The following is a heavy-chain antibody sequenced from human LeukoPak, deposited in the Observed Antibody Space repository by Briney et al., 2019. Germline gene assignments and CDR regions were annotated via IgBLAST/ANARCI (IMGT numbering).Heavy chain of an antibody. CDR1: GGTFSSYA. Sequence: GSSVKVSCKASGGTFSSYAISWVRQATGQGLEWMGWMNPNSGNTGYAQKFQGRVTITRNTSISTAYMELSSLRSEDTAVYYCARGSPRIAAAGTMFYWGQGTLVTVSS. V-gene: IGHV1-8*03. J-gene: IGHJ4*02. D-gene: IGHD6-13*01. CDR2: MNPNSGNT. CDR3: ARGSPRIAAAGTMFY.